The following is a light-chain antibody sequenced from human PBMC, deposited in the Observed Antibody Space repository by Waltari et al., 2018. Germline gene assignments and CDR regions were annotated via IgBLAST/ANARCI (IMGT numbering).Light chain of an antibody. CDR2: AAS. J-gene: IGKJ2*01. CDR1: QGIGNY. V-gene: IGKV1-16*02. CDR3: HQYKSSRYP. Sequence: DIQMTQSPSSLSASVGDRVTITCRARQGIGNYLAWLQQKPGKAPKSLIYAASSLQSGVPAKFSGSGSRTEFTLNVSSLQPEGCAAYYGHQYKSSRYPFRQGTK.